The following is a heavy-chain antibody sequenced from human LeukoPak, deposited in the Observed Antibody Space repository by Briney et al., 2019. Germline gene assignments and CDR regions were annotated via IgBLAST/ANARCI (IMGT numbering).Heavy chain of an antibody. CDR2: ISGSGGST. CDR1: GFTFSSYA. J-gene: IGHJ4*02. V-gene: IGHV3-23*01. D-gene: IGHD2-21*02. Sequence: GESLRLSCAASGFTFSSYAMSWVRQAPGKGLEWVSAISGSGGSTYYADSVKGRFTLSRDNSKKTLHLQMNSLRAEDTAVYYCTTSLPHIVDVTTSDGGNWGQGTLVTVSS. CDR3: TTSLPHIVDVTTSDGGN.